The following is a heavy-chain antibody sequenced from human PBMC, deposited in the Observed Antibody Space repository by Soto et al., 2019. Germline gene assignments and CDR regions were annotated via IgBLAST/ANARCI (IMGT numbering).Heavy chain of an antibody. CDR2: IHPSGGST. CDR3: ARGPRNRWYPFDY. D-gene: IGHD2-15*01. J-gene: IGHJ4*02. Sequence: ASVKVSCKASGYTFTSNYMHWVRQAPGQGLEWMGVIHPSGGSTSYAQKFRDRVTMTRDTSTSTGYMEVSSLSSEDTAVYYCARGPRNRWYPFDYWGQGILVTVSS. CDR1: GYTFTSNY. V-gene: IGHV1-46*01.